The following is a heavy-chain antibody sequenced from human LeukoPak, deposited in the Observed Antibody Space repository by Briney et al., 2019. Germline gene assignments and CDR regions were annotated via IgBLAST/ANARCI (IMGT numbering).Heavy chain of an antibody. CDR3: ARARLGGVDY. Sequence: PGGSLRLSCTASGFTFSNFWMGWVRQAPGKGLEWVANIKQDETEKFYLGCVKGRFTIARDNSKNTLYLQMNSLRAEDTAVYYCARARLGGVDYWGQGTLVTVSS. D-gene: IGHD3-16*01. V-gene: IGHV3-7*01. J-gene: IGHJ4*02. CDR1: GFTFSNFW. CDR2: IKQDETEK.